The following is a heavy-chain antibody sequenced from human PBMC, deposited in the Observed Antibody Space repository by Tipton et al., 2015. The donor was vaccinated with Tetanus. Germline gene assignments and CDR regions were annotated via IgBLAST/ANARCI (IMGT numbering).Heavy chain of an antibody. D-gene: IGHD2-21*02. CDR1: GYTFATFY. CDR2: INARDGKT. Sequence: QSGAEVKRPGASVKLSCKASGYTFATFYMHWVRQAPGQGLEWMGMINARDGKTTFAQKFQARVTLTADTSTNTVYMALNSLRSDDTAIYYCARPRLSYCGGNCYNEAFDIWGQGTTVTVT. J-gene: IGHJ3*02. CDR3: ARPRLSYCGGNCYNEAFDI. V-gene: IGHV1-46*01.